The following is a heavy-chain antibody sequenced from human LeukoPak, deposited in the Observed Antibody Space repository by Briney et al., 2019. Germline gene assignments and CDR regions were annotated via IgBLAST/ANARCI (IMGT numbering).Heavy chain of an antibody. CDR3: ARDLGYADPFDC. D-gene: IGHD4-17*01. Sequence: SETLSLTCTVSGGSISSYYWNWIRQSPGKGLEWTGYIFHNGNTNYNPSLQSRVTLSLDTPKNQFSLKLSSVTAADTAVYYCARDLGYADPFDCWGQGTLVTVSS. V-gene: IGHV4-59*01. J-gene: IGHJ4*02. CDR2: IFHNGNT. CDR1: GGSISSYY.